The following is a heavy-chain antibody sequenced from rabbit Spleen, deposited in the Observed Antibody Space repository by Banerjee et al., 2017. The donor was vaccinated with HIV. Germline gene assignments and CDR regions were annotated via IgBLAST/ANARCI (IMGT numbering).Heavy chain of an antibody. Sequence: QEQLEESGGGLVQPEGSLTLTCTSSGFSFSSAYYMCWVRQAPGKGLEWIGCIDGGSSGFTYFASWAKGRFTCSKTSSTTVTLQMTSLTAADTATYFCARDTGSSFSSYGMDLWGQGTLVTVS. D-gene: IGHD8-1*01. CDR1: GFSFSSAYY. CDR3: ARDTGSSFSSYGMDL. V-gene: IGHV1S45*01. J-gene: IGHJ6*01. CDR2: IDGGSSGFT.